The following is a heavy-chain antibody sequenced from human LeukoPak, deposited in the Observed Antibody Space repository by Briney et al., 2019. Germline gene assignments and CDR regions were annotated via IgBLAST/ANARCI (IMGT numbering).Heavy chain of an antibody. CDR2: ISGGGADT. D-gene: IGHD6-13*01. Sequence: GGSLRLSCAASGFVFSSYAMSWVRQAPGKGLELVSTISGGGADTLYADSVKGRFTISRDNSKNTLYLQMNSLRAEDTAVYYCARGHSSSWYEDYWGQGTLVTVSS. CDR1: GFVFSSYA. CDR3: ARGHSSSWYEDY. J-gene: IGHJ4*02. V-gene: IGHV3-23*01.